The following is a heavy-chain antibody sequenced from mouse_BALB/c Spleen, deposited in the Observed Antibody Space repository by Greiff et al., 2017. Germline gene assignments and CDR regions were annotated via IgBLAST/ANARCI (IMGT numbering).Heavy chain of an antibody. J-gene: IGHJ4*01. CDR3: AREGIYAMDY. CDR1: GFTFSSYA. V-gene: IGHV5-9-4*01. CDR2: ISSGGSYT. Sequence: EVQRVESGGGLVKPGGSLKLSCAASGFTFSSYAMSWVRQSPEKRLEWVAEISSGGSYTYYPDTVTGRFTISRDNAKNTLYLEMSSLRSEDTAMYYCAREGIYAMDYWGQGTSVTVSS.